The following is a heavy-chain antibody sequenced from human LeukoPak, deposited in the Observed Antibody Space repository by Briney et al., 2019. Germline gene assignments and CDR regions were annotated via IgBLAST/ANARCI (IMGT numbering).Heavy chain of an antibody. CDR3: AKEYIAAAGTRRWYYFDY. CDR1: GFTFSSYA. V-gene: IGHV3-23*01. J-gene: IGHJ4*02. D-gene: IGHD6-13*01. Sequence: PGGSLRLSCAASGFTFSSYAMSWVRQAPGKGLEWVSAISGSGGSTYYADSVKGRFTISRDNSKNTLYLQMDSLRAEDTAVYYCAKEYIAAAGTRRWYYFDYWGQGTLVTVSS. CDR2: ISGSGGST.